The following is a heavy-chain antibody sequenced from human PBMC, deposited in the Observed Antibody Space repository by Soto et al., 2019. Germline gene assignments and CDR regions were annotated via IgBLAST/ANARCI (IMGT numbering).Heavy chain of an antibody. J-gene: IGHJ6*03. V-gene: IGHV4-31*03. CDR3: VRELVGATIPYYYYYMDV. Sequence: SETLSLTCTVSGGSISSGGYYWSWIRQHPGKGLEWIGYIYYSGSTYYNPSLKSRVTISVDTSKNQFSLKLSSVTAADTAVYYCVRELVGATIPYYYYYMDVWGKGTTVTVSS. CDR1: GGSISSGGYY. D-gene: IGHD5-12*01. CDR2: IYYSGST.